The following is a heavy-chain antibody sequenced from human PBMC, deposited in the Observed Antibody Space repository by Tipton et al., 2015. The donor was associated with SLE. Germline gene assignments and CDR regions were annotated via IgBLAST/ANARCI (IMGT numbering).Heavy chain of an antibody. J-gene: IGHJ4*02. CDR2: INHSGST. Sequence: TLSLTCTVSGGSISSSSYYWSWIRQPPGKGLEWIGEINHSGSTNYNPSLKSRVTISVDTSKNQFSLKLSSVTAADTAVYYCARVTAVAGSFDYWGQGTLVTVSS. D-gene: IGHD6-19*01. CDR3: ARVTAVAGSFDY. V-gene: IGHV4-39*07. CDR1: GGSISSSSYY.